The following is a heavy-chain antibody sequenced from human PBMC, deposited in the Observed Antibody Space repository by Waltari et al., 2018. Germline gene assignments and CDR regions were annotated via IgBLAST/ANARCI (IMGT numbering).Heavy chain of an antibody. V-gene: IGHV1-2*04. J-gene: IGHJ3*02. D-gene: IGHD5-12*01. CDR1: GYTFTGYY. CDR3: ARFRRGAFDI. CDR2: INPNGGGT. Sequence: QVQLVQSGAEVKKPGASVKVSCKASGYTFTGYYMHWVLQAPGQGLEWMGWINPNGGGTNYAQTFQGWVTMTGDTSISTAYMELSRLRSDDTAVYYCARFRRGAFDIWGQGTMVTVSS.